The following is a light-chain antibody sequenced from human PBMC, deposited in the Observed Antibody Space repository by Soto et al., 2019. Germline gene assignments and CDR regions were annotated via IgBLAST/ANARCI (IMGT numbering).Light chain of an antibody. V-gene: IGKV1-9*01. Sequence: DTQLTQSPSFLSASVGDRVTITCRASQGISSYLAWYQQKPGKAPKLLIYAASTLQSGVPSRFSGSGSGTEFTLTISSLQPEDFASYHCQHLDSYSTFGQGTRLEIK. CDR3: QHLDSYST. J-gene: IGKJ5*01. CDR2: AAS. CDR1: QGISSY.